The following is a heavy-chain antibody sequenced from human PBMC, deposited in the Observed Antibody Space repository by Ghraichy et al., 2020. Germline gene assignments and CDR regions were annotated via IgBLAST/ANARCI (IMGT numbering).Heavy chain of an antibody. J-gene: IGHJ6*02. CDR3: ARDRVAVAARDYYYYGMDV. V-gene: IGHV6-1*01. CDR1: GDSVSSNSAA. Sequence: SETLSLTCAISGDSVSSNSAAWNWIRQSPSRGLEWLGRTYYRSKWYNDYAVSVKSRITINPDTSKNQFSLQLNSVTPEDTAVYYCARDRVAVAARDYYYYGMDVWGQGTTVTVSS. CDR2: TYYRSKWYN. D-gene: IGHD6-19*01.